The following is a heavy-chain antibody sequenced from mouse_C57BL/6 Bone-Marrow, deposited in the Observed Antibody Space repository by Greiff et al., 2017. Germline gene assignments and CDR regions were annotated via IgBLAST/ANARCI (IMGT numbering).Heavy chain of an antibody. Sequence: EVKLQESGPELVKPGASVKISCKASGYSFTGYYMNWVKQSPENSLEWIGEINPSTGGTTYNQKFKAKATLTVDKSSSTAYMQLKSLTSEDSAVYYCARFGLCLYAMDYWGQGTSVTVSS. CDR2: INPSTGGT. CDR3: ARFGLCLYAMDY. D-gene: IGHD3-1*01. J-gene: IGHJ4*01. V-gene: IGHV1-42*01. CDR1: GYSFTGYY.